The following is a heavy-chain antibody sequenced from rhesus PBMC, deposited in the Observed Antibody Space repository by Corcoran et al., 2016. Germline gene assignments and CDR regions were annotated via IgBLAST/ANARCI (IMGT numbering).Heavy chain of an antibody. J-gene: IGHJ4*01. CDR1: GFTFSSYY. CDR2: FKTGGGRT. Sequence: EVQLVESGGGLVQPGGSLRLSCTGSGFTFSSYYMYWILQAPGKGLQWVSAFKTGGGRTWYTDSVKGRLTISKENAKNTLYLQMNSLRAEDTAVYYCAKDRGIAAAFDYWGQGVLVTVSS. D-gene: IGHD6-13*01. CDR3: AKDRGIAAAFDY. V-gene: IGHV3-22*01.